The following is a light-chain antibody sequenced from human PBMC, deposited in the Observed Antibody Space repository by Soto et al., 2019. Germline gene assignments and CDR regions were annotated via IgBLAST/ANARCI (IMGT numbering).Light chain of an antibody. Sequence: EIVMTQYPATLSVSPGERATLSCRASQSVSSNLAWYQQKPGQAPRLLIYGASTRATGIPARFSGSGSGTEFTLTISILQSEDFAVYYCQQYNNWPTWTFGQGTKVEIK. CDR3: QQYNNWPTWT. CDR2: GAS. J-gene: IGKJ1*01. CDR1: QSVSSN. V-gene: IGKV3-15*01.